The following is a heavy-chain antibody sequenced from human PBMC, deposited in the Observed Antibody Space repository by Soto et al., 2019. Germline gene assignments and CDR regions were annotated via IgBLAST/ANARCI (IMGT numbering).Heavy chain of an antibody. V-gene: IGHV1-18*01. J-gene: IGHJ2*01. Sequence: QVQLVQSGAEVKKPGASVKVSCKASGYTFTSYGISWVQQAPGQGLEWMGWISAYNGNTNYAQKLQGRVTMTTDTTTSTVYMELRSLRSDDTAVYYCARDPSNWEDVHFDLCGRGTLVTVSS. CDR2: ISAYNGNT. CDR3: ARDPSNWEDVHFDL. D-gene: IGHD7-27*01. CDR1: GYTFTSYG.